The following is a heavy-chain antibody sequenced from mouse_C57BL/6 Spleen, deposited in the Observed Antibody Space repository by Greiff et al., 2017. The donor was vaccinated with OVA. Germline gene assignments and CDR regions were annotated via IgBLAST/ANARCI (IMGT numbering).Heavy chain of an antibody. CDR2: IDPETGGT. D-gene: IGHD2-4*01. J-gene: IGHJ3*01. V-gene: IGHV1-15*01. CDR1: GYTFTDYE. Sequence: QVQLQQSGAELVRPGASVTLSCKASGYTFTDYEMHWVKQTPVHGLEWIGAIDPETGGTAYNQKFKGKAILTADKSSSTAYMELRSLTSEDSAVYYCTKRGMITWAWFAYWGQGTLVTVSA. CDR3: TKRGMITWAWFAY.